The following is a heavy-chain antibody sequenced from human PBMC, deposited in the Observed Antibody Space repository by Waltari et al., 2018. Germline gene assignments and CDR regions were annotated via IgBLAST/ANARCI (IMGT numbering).Heavy chain of an antibody. CDR2: ISSDGRDE. D-gene: IGHD5-18*01. Sequence: QVQLVESGGGVVHPGRSLSLSCEASGFTFSYHAMHWVRQAPGEGIGWVAGISSDGRDEYYADAVSGRFTISRDDSKDTVNLQMNSLRPEDTAVYYCARDGPLQIQSWYSFDYWGQGTLVTVSS. J-gene: IGHJ4*02. V-gene: IGHV3-30*07. CDR3: ARDGPLQIQSWYSFDY. CDR1: GFTFSYHA.